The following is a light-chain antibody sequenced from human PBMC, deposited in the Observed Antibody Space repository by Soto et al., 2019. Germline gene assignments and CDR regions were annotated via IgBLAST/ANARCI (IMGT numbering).Light chain of an antibody. Sequence: QSALTQPASVSGSHGQSITISCTGTSSDVGGYTSVSWYQQHPGKAPKLMIYNVSNRPSGISNRFSGSKSGNTASLTISGLQAEDEADYYCSSYTCSSTYVFGTGTKLTVL. CDR1: SSDVGGYTS. V-gene: IGLV2-14*03. CDR3: SSYTCSSTYV. CDR2: NVS. J-gene: IGLJ1*01.